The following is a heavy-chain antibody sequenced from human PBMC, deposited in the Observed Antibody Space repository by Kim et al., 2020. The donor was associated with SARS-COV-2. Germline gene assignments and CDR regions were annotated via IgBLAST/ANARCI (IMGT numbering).Heavy chain of an antibody. J-gene: IGHJ6*02. D-gene: IGHD5-18*01. Sequence: VEVRFTISRHNSKHTLYLQMNSLRAEDTAVYYCARDREYSYGSLLYYGMDVWGQGTTVTVSS. CDR3: ARDREYSYGSLLYYGMDV. V-gene: IGHV3-53*04.